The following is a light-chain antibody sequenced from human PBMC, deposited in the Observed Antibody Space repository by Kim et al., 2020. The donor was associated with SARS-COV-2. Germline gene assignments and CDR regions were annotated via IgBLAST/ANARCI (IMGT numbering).Light chain of an antibody. Sequence: ASVGDTVAITCRASQGINSNLAWYQQRPGKAPNLLIYSAFTLHSGVPSRFSGSGSGTDFTLTITSLQPEDFATYHCQQHHSFPLTFGGGTKVDIK. CDR2: SAF. CDR1: QGINSN. CDR3: QQHHSFPLT. J-gene: IGKJ4*01. V-gene: IGKV1-9*01.